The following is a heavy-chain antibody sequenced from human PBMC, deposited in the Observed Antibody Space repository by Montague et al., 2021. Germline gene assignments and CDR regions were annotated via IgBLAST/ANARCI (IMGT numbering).Heavy chain of an antibody. J-gene: IGHJ4*02. D-gene: IGHD2-15*01. V-gene: IGHV4-31*03. CDR2: IYDSGST. CDR3: ARSGGYCSGGRCDTFDY. Sequence: TLSLTCSVSGGSISSGGFYWCWIRQHPGKGPEWIGSIYDSGSTNYNPSLKSRLTLSRDTSKNQVSLGLTSVTAAETAVYYCARSGGYCSGGRCDTFDYWGQGTLVTVSS. CDR1: GGSISSGGFY.